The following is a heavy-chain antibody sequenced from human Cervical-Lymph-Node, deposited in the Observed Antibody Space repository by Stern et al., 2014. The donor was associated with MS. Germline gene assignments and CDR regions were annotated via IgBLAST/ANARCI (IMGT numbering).Heavy chain of an antibody. CDR3: ARNVYSNYPFDY. D-gene: IGHD4-11*01. J-gene: IGHJ4*02. Sequence: VQLLESGAEMKKPGASVKVSCKASGYTFTSYGIGWVRQATGQELEWMGWISAKNGNTEYAQNLQGRVTMTRDTSTSTAYMELRSLRSDDTAVYYCARNVYSNYPFDYWGQGTLVTVSS. CDR1: GYTFTSYG. CDR2: ISAKNGNT. V-gene: IGHV1-18*01.